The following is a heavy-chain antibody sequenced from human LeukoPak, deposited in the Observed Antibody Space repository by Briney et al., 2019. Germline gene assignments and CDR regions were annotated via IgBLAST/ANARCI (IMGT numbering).Heavy chain of an antibody. D-gene: IGHD6-13*01. CDR2: FTTTSIYM. V-gene: IGHV3-21*04. Sequence: PGGSLRLSCAASGFTFNAFTMHWVRQAPGKGLEWISSFTTTSIYMYYADSVKGRFTISRDNAKNSLYLQMNSLRAEDTAVYYCVRDNPRQQGFAYWGQGTLVTVSS. CDR3: VRDNPRQQGFAY. CDR1: GFTFNAFT. J-gene: IGHJ4*02.